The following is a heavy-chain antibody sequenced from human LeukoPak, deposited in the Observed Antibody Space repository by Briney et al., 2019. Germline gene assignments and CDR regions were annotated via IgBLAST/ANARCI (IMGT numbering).Heavy chain of an antibody. V-gene: IGHV4-39*07. Sequence: PSETLSLTCTVSGDSISSSSYYWGWIRQPPGKGLEWIGNIYYSGSTYYNPSLKSRVTISVDTSKNQFSLKLSSVTAADTAVYYCASHSQTIWFGIWYYMDVWGKGTTVTISS. D-gene: IGHD3-10*01. CDR1: GDSISSSSYY. CDR2: IYYSGST. CDR3: ASHSQTIWFGIWYYMDV. J-gene: IGHJ6*03.